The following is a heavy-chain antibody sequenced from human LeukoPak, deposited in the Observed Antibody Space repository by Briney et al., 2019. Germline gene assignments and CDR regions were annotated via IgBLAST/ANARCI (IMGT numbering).Heavy chain of an antibody. J-gene: IGHJ4*02. CDR2: ISAYNGNT. CDR3: ARDLYTGVTRPVDY. V-gene: IGHV1-18*01. CDR1: GYTFTSYG. Sequence: ASVKVSCKASGYTFTSYGISWVRQAPGQGLEWMGWISAYNGNTNYAQKFQGRVTMTTDTSTSTAYMDLRSLRSDDTAVYYCARDLYTGVTRPVDYWGQGTLVTVSS. D-gene: IGHD3-10*01.